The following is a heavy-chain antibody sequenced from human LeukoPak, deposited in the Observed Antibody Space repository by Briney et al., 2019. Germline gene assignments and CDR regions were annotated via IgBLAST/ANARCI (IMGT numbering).Heavy chain of an antibody. CDR1: GYSISSGYY. Sequence: SETLSLTCTVSGYSISSGYYWGWIRQPPGKGLEWIGSIYHSGSTYYNPSLKSRVTISVDTSKNQFSLKLSSVTAADTAVYYCATYMMYYYDSSGGSEIFDYWGQGTLVTVSS. CDR2: IYHSGST. V-gene: IGHV4-38-2*02. D-gene: IGHD3-22*01. CDR3: ATYMMYYYDSSGGSEIFDY. J-gene: IGHJ4*02.